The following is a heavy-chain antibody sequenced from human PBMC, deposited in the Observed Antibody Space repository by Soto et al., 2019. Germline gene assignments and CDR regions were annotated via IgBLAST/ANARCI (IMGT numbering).Heavy chain of an antibody. CDR2: IKQDGSEK. CDR3: ASQNSSGWYCAFDI. V-gene: IGHV3-7*03. J-gene: IGHJ3*02. CDR1: GFTFSSYW. D-gene: IGHD6-19*01. Sequence: EVQLVESGGGLVQPGGSLRLSCAASGFTFSSYWMSWVRQAPGKGLEWVANIKQDGSEKYYVDSVKGRFTISRDNAKNSLYLQMNSLRAEDTAVYYCASQNSSGWYCAFDIWGHGTMVTVSS.